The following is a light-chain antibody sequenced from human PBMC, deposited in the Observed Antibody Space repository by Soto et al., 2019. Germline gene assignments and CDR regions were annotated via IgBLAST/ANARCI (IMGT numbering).Light chain of an antibody. J-gene: IGKJ1*01. V-gene: IGKV1-5*01. CDR2: DAS. CDR1: QSISSW. CDR3: LQHETYPRT. Sequence: DIQMTQSPSTLSASVGDRVTITCLASQSISSWLAWYQQKPGKAPKLLIYDASSLQTGIPSRFSGSGSGTEFTLTISSLQPEDFATYYCLQHETYPRTFGQGTKVDIK.